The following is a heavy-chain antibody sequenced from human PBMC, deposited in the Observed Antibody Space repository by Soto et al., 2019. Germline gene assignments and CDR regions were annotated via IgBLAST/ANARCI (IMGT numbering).Heavy chain of an antibody. CDR1: GGTFSSYA. V-gene: IGHV1-69*12. Sequence: QVQLVQSGAEVKKPGSSVKVSCKASGGTFSSYAISWVRQAPGQGLEWMGGIIPIFGTANYAQKFQGRVTITADESTTTAYMALSSLRSEDTAVYYCARVLGGGEVAATRFSSNGMDVWGQGTTVTVSS. J-gene: IGHJ6*02. D-gene: IGHD2-15*01. CDR3: ARVLGGGEVAATRFSSNGMDV. CDR2: IIPIFGTA.